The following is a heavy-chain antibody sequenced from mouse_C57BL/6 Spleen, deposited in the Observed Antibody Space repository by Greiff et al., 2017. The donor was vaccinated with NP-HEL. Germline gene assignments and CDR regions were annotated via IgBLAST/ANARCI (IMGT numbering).Heavy chain of an antibody. CDR3: ARPPITTVVAYWYSDV. Sequence: DVKLVESGGGLVKPGGSLKLSCAASGFTFSDYGMHWVRQAPEKGLEWVAYISSGSSTIYYADTVKGRFTISRDNAKNTLFLQMTSLRSEDTAMYYCARPPITTVVAYWYSDVWGTGTTVTVSS. CDR1: GFTFSDYG. D-gene: IGHD1-1*01. J-gene: IGHJ1*03. V-gene: IGHV5-17*01. CDR2: ISSGSSTI.